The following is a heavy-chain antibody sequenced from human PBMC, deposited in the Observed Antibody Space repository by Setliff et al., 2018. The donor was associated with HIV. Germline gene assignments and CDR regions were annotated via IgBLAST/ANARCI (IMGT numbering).Heavy chain of an antibody. J-gene: IGHJ5*02. V-gene: IGHV4-4*07. CDR3: ARRWGIRGYSS. Sequence: PSETLSLTCTVSDASINSYYWSWIRQPAGKGLEWIGRFYTSGSTNYNPSLKSRVTMSVDTSKNQFSLKVRYVTAADTSVYYCARRWGIRGYSSWGQGTLVTVSS. D-gene: IGHD5-18*01. CDR2: FYTSGST. CDR1: DASINSYY.